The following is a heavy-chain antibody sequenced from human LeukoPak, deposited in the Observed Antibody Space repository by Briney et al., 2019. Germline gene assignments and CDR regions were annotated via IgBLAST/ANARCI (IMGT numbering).Heavy chain of an antibody. CDR2: ISGSGGST. CDR3: AKSSGYYDAFDI. J-gene: IGHJ3*02. D-gene: IGHD3-22*01. Sequence: PGGALRLACAASVYPFSSYAMSWVRQAPGKGLEWVSAISGSGGSTYYADSVKGRFTISRDNSKNTLYLQMNSLRAEDTAVYYCAKSSGYYDAFDIWGQGTMVTVSS. V-gene: IGHV3-23*01. CDR1: VYPFSSYA.